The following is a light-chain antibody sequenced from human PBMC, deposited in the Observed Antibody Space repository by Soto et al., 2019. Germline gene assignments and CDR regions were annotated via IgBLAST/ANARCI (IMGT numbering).Light chain of an antibody. CDR2: GAS. V-gene: IGKV3-20*01. CDR1: QSVSSRN. CDR3: LRCDDSPPAYT. Sequence: EIVLTQSPGTVSLSPGERATLSCRASQSVSSRNLAWYQQKPGQAPSLLIFGASNRATGIPDRFSGSGSGTDCTLTISRLEHEDCDVYYGLRCDDSPPAYTFGQGTKLEIK. J-gene: IGKJ2*01.